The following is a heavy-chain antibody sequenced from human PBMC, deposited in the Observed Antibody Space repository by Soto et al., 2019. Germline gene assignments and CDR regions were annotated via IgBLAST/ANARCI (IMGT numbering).Heavy chain of an antibody. CDR1: GFSISSYY. D-gene: IGHD2-2*01. CDR3: ARTPFYCSSTSCFFDY. V-gene: IGHV4-59*12. CDR2: IYYSGST. J-gene: IGHJ4*02. Sequence: PSETLSLTCPFSGFSISSYYWSWIRQPPGKGLEWIGYIYYSGSTNYSPSLKSRVTISVDTSKNQFSLKLSSVTAADTAVYYCARTPFYCSSTSCFFDYWGQGTLVTVSS.